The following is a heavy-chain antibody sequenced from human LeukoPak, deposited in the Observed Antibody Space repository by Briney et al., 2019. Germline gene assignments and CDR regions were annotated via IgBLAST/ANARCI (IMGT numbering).Heavy chain of an antibody. J-gene: IGHJ3*02. Sequence: GGSLRLSCAASGFTFSSYSMNWVRQAPGKGLEWVSYISSSSSTIYYADSVKGRFTISRDNAKNSLYLQMNSLRAEDTAVYYCARDGKDYGDSTGAFDIWGQGTMVTVSS. D-gene: IGHD4-17*01. CDR3: ARDGKDYGDSTGAFDI. CDR2: ISSSSSTI. V-gene: IGHV3-48*01. CDR1: GFTFSSYS.